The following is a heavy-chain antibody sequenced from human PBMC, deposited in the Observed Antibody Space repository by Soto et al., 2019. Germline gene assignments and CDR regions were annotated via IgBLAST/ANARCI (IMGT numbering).Heavy chain of an antibody. D-gene: IGHD2-15*01. CDR1: GFTFSRSP. CDR2: ISADGSSS. Sequence: QAQLVESGGGEVQTGTSLRLSCAASGFTFSRSPMHWVRQAPGKRLDWVGLISADGSSSHYADSVRGRFTISRDNSRKTVSMQMDSLIPDDTAMYYCASPVVAATPDYWGQGTLVSVSS. CDR3: ASPVVAATPDY. V-gene: IGHV3-30-3*01. J-gene: IGHJ4*02.